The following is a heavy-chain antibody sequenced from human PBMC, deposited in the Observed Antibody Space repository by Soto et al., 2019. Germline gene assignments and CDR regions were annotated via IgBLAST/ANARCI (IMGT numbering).Heavy chain of an antibody. D-gene: IGHD1-1*01. J-gene: IGHJ5*02. V-gene: IGHV1-46*01. Sequence: GASVKVSWKASGYTLTSYYTHWVRQAPGQGLEWMAFINPSGTTTGNAQKFQGRITMTRDTSTSTVYMEVSSLTSEDTAVYYCARESPGTGWFHPWGQGTLVSGSS. CDR1: GYTLTSYY. CDR2: INPSGTTT. CDR3: ARESPGTGWFHP.